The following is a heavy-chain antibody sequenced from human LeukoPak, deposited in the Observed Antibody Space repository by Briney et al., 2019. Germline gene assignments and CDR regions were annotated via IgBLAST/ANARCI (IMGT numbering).Heavy chain of an antibody. CDR2: ISNSGHTT. D-gene: IGHD3-3*01. CDR1: GFSFSTYS. J-gene: IGHJ6*04. Sequence: GGSLRLSCAASGFSFSTYSMNWVRQAPGKGLEWISYISNSGHTTYYAESVKGRFTISRGNAWNSLYLQMNSLRGEDTAVYYCARRITISGLGYYMDVWGKGTTVVVSS. V-gene: IGHV3-48*01. CDR3: ARRITISGLGYYMDV.